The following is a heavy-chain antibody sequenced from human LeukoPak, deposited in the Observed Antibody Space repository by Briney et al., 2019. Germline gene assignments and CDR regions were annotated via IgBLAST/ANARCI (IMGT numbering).Heavy chain of an antibody. D-gene: IGHD6-13*01. V-gene: IGHV3-30-3*01. CDR2: ISYDGGNK. J-gene: IGHJ6*02. CDR3: ASGRIAAVNYYYYYGMDV. Sequence: GGSLRLSCAASGFTFSSYAMHWVRQAPGKGLERVAVISYDGGNKYYADSVKGRFTISRDNSKNTLYLQMNSLRAEDTAVYYCASGRIAAVNYYYYYGMDVWGQGTTVTVSS. CDR1: GFTFSSYA.